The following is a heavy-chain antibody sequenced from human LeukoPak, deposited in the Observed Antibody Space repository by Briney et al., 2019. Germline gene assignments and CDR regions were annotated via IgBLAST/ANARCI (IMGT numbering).Heavy chain of an antibody. V-gene: IGHV3-73*01. J-gene: IGHJ4*02. CDR2: IRSKANSYAT. CDR1: GFTFSGSA. Sequence: GGSLRLSCAASGFTFSGSAMHWVRQASGKGLEWVGRIRSKANSYATAYAASVKGRFTISRDDSENTAYLQMNSLKTEDTAVYYCTSAEVGAIFGYWGQGTLVTVSS. CDR3: TSAEVGAIFGY. D-gene: IGHD1-26*01.